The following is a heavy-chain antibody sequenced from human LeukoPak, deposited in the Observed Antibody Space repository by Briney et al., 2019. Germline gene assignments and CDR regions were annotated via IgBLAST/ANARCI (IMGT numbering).Heavy chain of an antibody. CDR3: AKAPRKFRGIIITPLYYFDY. Sequence: GGSLRLSCAASGSTFSNYAMSWVRQAPGKGLEWVSTISGSAENTYYADSVKGRFIISRDNSKNTLYLQMNSLRAEDTAIYFCAKAPRKFRGIIITPLYYFDYWGQGALVTVSS. D-gene: IGHD3-10*01. V-gene: IGHV3-23*01. J-gene: IGHJ4*02. CDR2: ISGSAENT. CDR1: GSTFSNYA.